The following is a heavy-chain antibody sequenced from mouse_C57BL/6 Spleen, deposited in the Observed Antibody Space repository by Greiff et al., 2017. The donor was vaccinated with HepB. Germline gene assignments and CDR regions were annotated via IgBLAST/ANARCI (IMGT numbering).Heavy chain of an antibody. V-gene: IGHV1-50*01. D-gene: IGHD1-1*01. CDR3: ARGYGSSDRAMDY. CDR2: IDPSDSYT. J-gene: IGHJ4*01. CDR1: GYTFTSYW. Sequence: VQLQQPGAELVKPGASVKLSCKASGYTFTSYWMQWVKQRPGQGLEWIGEIDPSDSYTNYNQKFKGKATLTVDTSSSTAYMQLSSLTSENSAVYSCARGYGSSDRAMDYWGQGTSVTVSS.